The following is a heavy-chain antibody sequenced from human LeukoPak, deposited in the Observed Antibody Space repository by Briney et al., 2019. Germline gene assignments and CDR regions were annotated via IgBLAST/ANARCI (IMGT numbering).Heavy chain of an antibody. J-gene: IGHJ4*02. V-gene: IGHV3-33*06. Sequence: PGGSLRLSCAASGFTFSSYGMHWVRQAPGKGLEWVALIWYDGSTKYYADSVRGRFTISRDNSKNTLYLQMNSLRAEDTAVYYCAKTTTGYSSGRYPGWPVDYWGQGTLVTVSS. D-gene: IGHD6-19*01. CDR3: AKTTTGYSSGRYPGWPVDY. CDR1: GFTFSSYG. CDR2: IWYDGSTK.